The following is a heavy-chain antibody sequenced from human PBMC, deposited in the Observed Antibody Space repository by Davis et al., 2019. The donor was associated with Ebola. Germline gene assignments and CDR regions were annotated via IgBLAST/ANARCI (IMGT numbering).Heavy chain of an antibody. D-gene: IGHD3-22*01. CDR3: AREADYYDSSGYSHYFDY. V-gene: IGHV3-11*04. CDR2: ISSSGSIT. CDR1: GFTFSNYY. Sequence: PGGSLRLSCAASGFTFSNYYMSWIRQAPGKGLEWVSYISSSGSITYHADSVKGRFTISRDNAKNSLYLQMNSLRAEDTAVYYCAREADYYDSSGYSHYFDYWGQGTLVTVSS. J-gene: IGHJ4*02.